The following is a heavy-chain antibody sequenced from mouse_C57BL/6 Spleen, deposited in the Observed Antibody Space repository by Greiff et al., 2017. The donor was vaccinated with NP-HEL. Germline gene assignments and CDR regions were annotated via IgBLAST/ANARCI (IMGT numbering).Heavy chain of an antibody. D-gene: IGHD2-4*01. V-gene: IGHV5-16*01. CDR2: INYDGSST. J-gene: IGHJ2*01. CDR3: ARGGIYYDYPFDY. CDR1: GFTFSDYY. Sequence: DVKLVESEGGLVQPGSSMKLSCTASGFTFSDYYMAWVRQVPEKGLEWVANINYDGSSTYYLDSLKSRFIISRDNAKNILYLQMSSLKSEDTATYYCARGGIYYDYPFDYWGQGTTLTVSS.